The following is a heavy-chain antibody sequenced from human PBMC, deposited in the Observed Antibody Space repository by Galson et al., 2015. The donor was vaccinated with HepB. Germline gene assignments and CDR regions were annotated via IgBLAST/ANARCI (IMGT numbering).Heavy chain of an antibody. D-gene: IGHD3-3*01. CDR1: GYTFSNYG. V-gene: IGHV1-18*01. CDR2: ISDYNGNRKT. J-gene: IGHJ4*02. CDR3: ARDGGPIFVVVIDY. Sequence: SCKASGYTFSNYGISWVRQAPGQGLEWMGWISDYNGNRKTNYAQKFQGRVTMTTDTAKSTDHMEPRSQRSDDTAVYYCARDGGPIFVVVIDYWGQGTLVTVSS.